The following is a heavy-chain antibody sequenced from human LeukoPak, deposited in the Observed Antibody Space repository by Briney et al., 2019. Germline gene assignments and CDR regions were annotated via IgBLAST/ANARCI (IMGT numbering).Heavy chain of an antibody. CDR1: GFTFDDYA. V-gene: IGHV3-9*01. D-gene: IGHD5-12*01. CDR2: ISWNSGSI. CDR3: VRDGGVSGYDLLDY. J-gene: IGHJ4*02. Sequence: SGGSLRLSCAASGFTFDDYAMHWVRQAPGKGLEWVSGISWNSGSIGYADSVKGRFTISRDNAKNSLYLQMNSLRAEDTAVYYCVRDGGVSGYDLLDYWGQGTLVTVSS.